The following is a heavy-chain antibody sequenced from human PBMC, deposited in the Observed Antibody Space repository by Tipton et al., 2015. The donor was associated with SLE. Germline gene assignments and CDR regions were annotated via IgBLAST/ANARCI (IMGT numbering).Heavy chain of an antibody. D-gene: IGHD2-2*02. CDR2: TYYMSKWYN. J-gene: IGHJ1*01. V-gene: IGHV6-1*01. CDR3: ARGFLYDGFQV. CDR1: GDSVSSNSAA. Sequence: TLSLTCAISGDSVSSNSAAWYWIRQSPSRGLEWLGRTYYMSKWYNDYAVSVKSRIIINPDTSKNQFSLQLTSVTPEDTAVYYCARGFLYDGFQVWGQGTLVTVSS.